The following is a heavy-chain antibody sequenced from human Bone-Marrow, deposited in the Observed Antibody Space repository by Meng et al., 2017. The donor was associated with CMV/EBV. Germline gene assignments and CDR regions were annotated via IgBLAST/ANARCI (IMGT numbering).Heavy chain of an antibody. CDR2: ISSSGGTI. D-gene: IGHD2-2*01. CDR3: ARAPLDSHCSSTSCNVGY. J-gene: IGHJ4*02. Sequence: GESLKISCVASGFNFSHYEMNWVRQVPGKGLEWVSYISSSGGTIHYVDSVKGRFTISRDNSKNTLYLQMNSLRAEDTAVYYCARAPLDSHCSSTSCNVGYWGQGTLVTVSS. CDR1: GFNFSHYE. V-gene: IGHV3-48*03.